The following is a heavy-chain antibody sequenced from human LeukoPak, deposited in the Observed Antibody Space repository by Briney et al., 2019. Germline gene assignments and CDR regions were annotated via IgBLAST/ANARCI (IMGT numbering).Heavy chain of an antibody. CDR3: VKSQSSGWYSFGY. CDR2: IFYSGST. Sequence: SETLSLTCTVSGGSIGSYYWSWIRQPPGKGLEWIGNIFYSGSTYYNPSPKSRVTISVDTSKNQFSLKLSSVTAADTAVYYCVKSQSSGWYSFGYWGQGILVTVSS. CDR1: GGSIGSYY. D-gene: IGHD6-19*01. V-gene: IGHV4-59*01. J-gene: IGHJ4*02.